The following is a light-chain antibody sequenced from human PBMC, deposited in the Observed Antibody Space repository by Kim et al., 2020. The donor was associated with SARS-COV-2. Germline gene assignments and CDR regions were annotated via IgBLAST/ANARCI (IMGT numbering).Light chain of an antibody. CDR2: GAS. CDR3: QQYGSSPWA. V-gene: IGKV3-20*01. Sequence: EIVLTQSPATLSLSPGERATLSCRASPSVSRSYLAWYQQKPGQAPRLLIHGASNRATGIPDRFSGSGSGTDFTLIISRLEPEDSPVYYCQQYGSSPWAFGQGTKVDIK. CDR1: PSVSRSY. J-gene: IGKJ1*01.